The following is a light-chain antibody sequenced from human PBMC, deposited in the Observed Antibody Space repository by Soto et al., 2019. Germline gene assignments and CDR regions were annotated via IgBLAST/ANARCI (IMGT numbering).Light chain of an antibody. J-gene: IGKJ1*01. Sequence: EIVVTQAPGTLSLSPGERATLSCRASQSVSSSYLAWYQQKPGQAPRLLIYGASSRATGIPDRFSGSGSGTVFTLTSSRMEPEDFAVDYCQQYGSSPPTFGQGTKVEIK. CDR1: QSVSSSY. CDR2: GAS. CDR3: QQYGSSPPT. V-gene: IGKV3-20*01.